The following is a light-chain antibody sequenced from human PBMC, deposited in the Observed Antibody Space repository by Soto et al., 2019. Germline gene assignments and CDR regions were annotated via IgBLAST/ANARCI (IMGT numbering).Light chain of an antibody. V-gene: IGLV2-8*01. CDR2: EVS. CDR1: SSDIGLYHY. CDR3: SSYAGDINLDV. J-gene: IGLJ3*02. Sequence: QSALTPPPSASGSPGQSVTISCAGTSSDIGLYHYVSWYQHHPGKAPKRIIYEVSQRPSGVPDRFSGSKSGNTASLTVSGLQAEDEAQYYCSSYAGDINLDVFGGGTKVTVL.